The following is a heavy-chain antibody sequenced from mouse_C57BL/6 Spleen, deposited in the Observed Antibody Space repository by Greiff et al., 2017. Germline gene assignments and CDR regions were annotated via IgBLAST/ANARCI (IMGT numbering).Heavy chain of an antibody. CDR1: GYTFTDYE. D-gene: IGHD2-4*01. CDR3: TKIYYDYDEWSVY. Sequence: QVQLQQSGAELVRPGASVTLSCKASGYTFTDYEMHWVKQTPVHGLEWIGAIDPETGGTAYNQKFKGKAILTADKSSSTAYMELRSLTSEDSAVYYCTKIYYDYDEWSVYWGQGTTLTVSS. CDR2: IDPETGGT. J-gene: IGHJ2*01. V-gene: IGHV1-15*01.